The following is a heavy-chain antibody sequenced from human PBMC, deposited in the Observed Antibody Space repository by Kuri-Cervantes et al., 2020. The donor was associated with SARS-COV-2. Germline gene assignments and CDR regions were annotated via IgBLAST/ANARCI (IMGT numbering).Heavy chain of an antibody. CDR1: GFTFGDCA. D-gene: IGHD3-3*01. Sequence: GGSLRLSCTASGFTFGDCAMSWVRQAPGKGLEWVGFIRSKAYGGTTEYAASVKGRFTISRDDSKSIAYLQMNSLKTEDTAVYYCTRHDFWSAYYFDYWGQGTLVTVSS. J-gene: IGHJ4*02. CDR3: TRHDFWSAYYFDY. CDR2: IRSKAYGGTT. V-gene: IGHV3-49*04.